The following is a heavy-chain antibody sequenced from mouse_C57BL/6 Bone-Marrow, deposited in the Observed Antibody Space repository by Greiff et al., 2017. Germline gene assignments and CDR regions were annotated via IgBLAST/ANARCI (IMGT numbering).Heavy chain of an antibody. D-gene: IGHD2-1*01. J-gene: IGHJ2*01. CDR1: GFTFSSSA. V-gene: IGHV5-4*01. CDR2: ISDGGSYT. CDR3: ARGLTTRLDY. Sequence: EVQVVESGGGLVKPGGSLKLSCAASGFTFSSSAMSWVRQTPEQRLEWVATISDGGSYTYYPDNVKGRFTISRDNAKNNLYLQMSQLKSEDTAMYYGARGLTTRLDYWGQGTTLTVSS.